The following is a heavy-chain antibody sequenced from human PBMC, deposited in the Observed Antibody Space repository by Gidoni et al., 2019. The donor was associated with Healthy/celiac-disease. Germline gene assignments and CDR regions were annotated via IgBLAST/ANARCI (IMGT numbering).Heavy chain of an antibody. CDR2: SKSKTDGGTT. CDR1: GFTFSNAW. Sequence: EVPLVESGGGLVKPGGSLRLSCAASGFTFSNAWMSWVRQAPGKGLEWVGRSKSKTDGGTTDYAAPVKGRFTTSRDDSKNTLYLQMNSLKTEDTAVYYCTTDASTVTAPLDYWGQGTLVTVSS. CDR3: TTDASTVTAPLDY. V-gene: IGHV3-15*01. D-gene: IGHD4-17*01. J-gene: IGHJ4*02.